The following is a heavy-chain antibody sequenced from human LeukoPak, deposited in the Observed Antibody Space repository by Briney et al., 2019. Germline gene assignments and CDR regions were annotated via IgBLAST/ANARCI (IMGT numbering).Heavy chain of an antibody. CDR2: INHSGST. J-gene: IGHJ6*02. Sequence: PSETLSLTCAVYGGSFSGYYWSWIRQPPGKGLEWIGEINHSGSTNYNPSLKSRVTISVDTSKNRFSLKLSSVTAADTAVYYCARGEVESAYCGGDCYNSYGMDVWGQGTTVTVSS. CDR1: GGSFSGYY. D-gene: IGHD2-21*02. V-gene: IGHV4-34*01. CDR3: ARGEVESAYCGGDCYNSYGMDV.